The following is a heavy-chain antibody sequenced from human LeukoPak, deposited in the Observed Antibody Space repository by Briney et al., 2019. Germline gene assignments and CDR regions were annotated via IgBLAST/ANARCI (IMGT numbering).Heavy chain of an antibody. CDR3: ARDQCYYGSGSYRGLYYFDY. J-gene: IGHJ4*02. Sequence: GGSLRLSCTASGVTISSYCRSWVRQAPGKGLEWVGCINSSKSNIHYLHSVKGRFTLPSDNPNHSLYLQMTSLRADHTAVYYCARDQCYYGSGSYRGLYYFDYWGQGTLVTVSS. V-gene: IGHV3-21*01. CDR1: GVTISSYC. D-gene: IGHD3-10*01. CDR2: INSSKSNI.